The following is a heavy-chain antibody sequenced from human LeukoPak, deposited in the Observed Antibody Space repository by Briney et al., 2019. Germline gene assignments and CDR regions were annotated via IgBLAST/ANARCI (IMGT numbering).Heavy chain of an antibody. J-gene: IGHJ5*02. CDR1: GGSFSGYY. D-gene: IGHD6-19*01. CDR3: ARGVQWLGEYNWFDP. Sequence: PSETLSLTCAVYGGSFSGYYWSWIRQPPGKGLEWIGEINHSGSTNYNPSLKSRVTISVDTSKNQFSLKLSSVTAADTAVYYCARGVQWLGEYNWFDPWGQGTLVTVSS. V-gene: IGHV4-34*01. CDR2: INHSGST.